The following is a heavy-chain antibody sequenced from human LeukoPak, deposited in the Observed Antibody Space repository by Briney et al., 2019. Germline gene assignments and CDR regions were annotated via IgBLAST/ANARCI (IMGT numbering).Heavy chain of an antibody. Sequence: PGGSLRLSCAASGFTFSSYSMNWVRQAPGKGLEWVSSISSSSSYIYYADSVKGRFTISRDNAKNSLYLQMNSLRAEDTAVYYCARTDRSGYGFFDYWGQGTLVTVSS. D-gene: IGHD5-12*01. V-gene: IGHV3-21*01. J-gene: IGHJ4*02. CDR1: GFTFSSYS. CDR3: ARTDRSGYGFFDY. CDR2: ISSSSSYI.